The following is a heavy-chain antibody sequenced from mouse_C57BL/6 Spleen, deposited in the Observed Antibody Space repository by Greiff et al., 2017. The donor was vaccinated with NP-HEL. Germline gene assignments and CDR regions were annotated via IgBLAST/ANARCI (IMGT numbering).Heavy chain of an antibody. V-gene: IGHV14-4*01. CDR3: VYYSNLRFAY. CDR2: IDPENGDT. Sequence: EVQLQESGAELVRPGASVKLSCTASGFNIKDDYMHWVKQRPEQGLEWIGWIDPENGDTEYASKFQGKATITADTSSNTAYLQLSSLTSEDTAVYYCVYYSNLRFAYWGQGTLVTVSA. D-gene: IGHD2-5*01. J-gene: IGHJ3*01. CDR1: GFNIKDDY.